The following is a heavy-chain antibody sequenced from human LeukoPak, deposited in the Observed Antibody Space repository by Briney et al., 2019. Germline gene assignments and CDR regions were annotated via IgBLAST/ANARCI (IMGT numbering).Heavy chain of an antibody. V-gene: IGHV3-33*06. D-gene: IGHD3-10*01. CDR1: GFTFSSYG. CDR3: AKAKIPQYYYGSGRSNYMDV. J-gene: IGHJ6*03. CDR2: IWYDGSNK. Sequence: GGSLRLSCAASGFTFSSYGMHWVRQAPGKGLEWVAVIWYDGSNKYYADSVKGRFTISRDNSKNTLYLQMNSLRAEDTAVYYCAKAKIPQYYYGSGRSNYMDVWGKGTTVTVSS.